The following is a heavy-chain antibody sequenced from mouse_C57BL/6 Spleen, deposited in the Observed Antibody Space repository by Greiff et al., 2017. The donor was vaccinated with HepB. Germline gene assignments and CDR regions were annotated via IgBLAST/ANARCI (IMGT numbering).Heavy chain of an antibody. V-gene: IGHV1-80*01. CDR2: IYPGDGDT. Sequence: QVQLKQSGAELVKPGASVKISCKASGYAFSSYWMNWVKQRPGKGLEWIGQIYPGDGDTNYNGKFKGKATLTADKSSSTAYMQLSSLTSEDSAVYFCARGVFYYDYDEGGVQAMDYWGQGTSVTVSS. CDR1: GYAFSSYW. D-gene: IGHD2-4*01. CDR3: ARGVFYYDYDEGGVQAMDY. J-gene: IGHJ4*01.